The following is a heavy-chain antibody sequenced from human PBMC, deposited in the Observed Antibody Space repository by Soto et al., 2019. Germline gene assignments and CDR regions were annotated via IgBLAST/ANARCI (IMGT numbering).Heavy chain of an antibody. J-gene: IGHJ4*02. Sequence: PGGSLRLSCAASGFTFSSYAMSWVRQAPGKGLEWVSAISGSGGSTYYADSVKGRFTISRDNSKNTLYLQMNSLRAEDTAVYYCAKRIENDSSGYYASDYWGQGTLVTVSS. D-gene: IGHD3-22*01. CDR3: AKRIENDSSGYYASDY. CDR1: GFTFSSYA. V-gene: IGHV3-23*01. CDR2: ISGSGGST.